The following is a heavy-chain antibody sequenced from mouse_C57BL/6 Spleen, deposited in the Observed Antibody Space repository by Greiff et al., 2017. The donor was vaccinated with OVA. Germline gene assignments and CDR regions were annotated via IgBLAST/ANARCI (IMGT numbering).Heavy chain of an antibody. V-gene: IGHV1-62-3*01. Sequence: QVQLQQPGAELVKPGASVKLSCKASGYTFTSYWMHWVKQRPGRGLEWIGRIDPNSGGTSYNQKFKGKATLTVDKSSSTAYMELRSLTSEDSAVYYCARNYYGSYYFDYWGQGTTLTVSS. D-gene: IGHD1-1*01. CDR3: ARNYYGSYYFDY. CDR1: GYTFTSYW. J-gene: IGHJ2*01. CDR2: IDPNSGGT.